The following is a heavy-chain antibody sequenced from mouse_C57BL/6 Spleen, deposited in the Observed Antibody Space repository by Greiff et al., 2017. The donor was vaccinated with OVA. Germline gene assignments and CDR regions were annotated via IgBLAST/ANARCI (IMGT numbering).Heavy chain of an antibody. CDR1: GYTFTDYE. D-gene: IGHD1-1*01. V-gene: IGHV1-15*01. Sequence: VKLQESGAELVRPGASVTLSCKASGYTFTDYEMHWVKQTPVHGLEWIGAIDPETGGTAYNQKFKGKAILTADKSSSTAYMELRSLTSEDSAVYYCSTVVATGAMDYWGQGTSVTVSS. CDR2: IDPETGGT. CDR3: STVVATGAMDY. J-gene: IGHJ4*01.